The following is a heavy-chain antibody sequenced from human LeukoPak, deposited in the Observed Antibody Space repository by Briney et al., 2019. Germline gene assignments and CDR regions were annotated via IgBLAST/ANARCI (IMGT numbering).Heavy chain of an antibody. V-gene: IGHV3-23*01. CDR1: GFTFSSYA. CDR3: AILSGIAAAGNY. CDR2: ISGSGGST. J-gene: IGHJ4*02. D-gene: IGHD6-13*01. Sequence: GGSLRLSCAASGFTFSSYAMSWVRQAPEKGLEWVSAISGSGGSTYYADSVKGRFTISRDNSKNTLYLQMNSLRAEDTAVYYCAILSGIAAAGNYWGQGTLVTVSS.